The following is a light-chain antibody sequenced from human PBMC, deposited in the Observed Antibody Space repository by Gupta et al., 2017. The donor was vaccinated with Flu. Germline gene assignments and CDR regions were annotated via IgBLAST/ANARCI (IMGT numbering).Light chain of an antibody. CDR3: AVWDDSLSAWV. CDR2: RND. CDR1: SSNIGGNF. Sequence: QSVLTQPPSASGTPGQRVTISCSGSSSNIGGNFVYWFQQVPGTAPKLLIYRNDRRPSGVSARFSGSKSGTSASLAISGLRSEDEADYYCAVWDDSLSAWVFGGGTKLTVL. V-gene: IGLV1-47*01. J-gene: IGLJ3*02.